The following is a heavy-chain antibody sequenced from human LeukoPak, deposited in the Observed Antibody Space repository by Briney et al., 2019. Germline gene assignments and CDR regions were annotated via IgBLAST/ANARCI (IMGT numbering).Heavy chain of an antibody. CDR3: AKGGALHYYDSSGYFPSGYFQH. Sequence: GGSLRLSCAASGFTFSSYSMNWVRQAPGKGLEWVSYISSSSSTIYYADSVKGRFTISRDNAKNSLYLQMNSLRAEYMALYYCAKGGALHYYDSSGYFPSGYFQHWGQGTLVTVSS. V-gene: IGHV3-48*04. CDR1: GFTFSSYS. J-gene: IGHJ1*01. CDR2: ISSSSSTI. D-gene: IGHD3-22*01.